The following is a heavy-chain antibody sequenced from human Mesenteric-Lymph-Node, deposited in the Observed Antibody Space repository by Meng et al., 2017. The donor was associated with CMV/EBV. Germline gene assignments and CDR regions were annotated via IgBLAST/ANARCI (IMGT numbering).Heavy chain of an antibody. CDR3: ASLQVGHYDSSGYYYVDY. CDR1: GFPFTRDW. V-gene: IGHV3-7*01. Sequence: GGSLRLSCTGSGFPFTRDWMSWVRQAPGKGLEWVANIRPDGSEKYYVDSVKGRFTISRDNAASSLYLQMNSLRAEDTAVYYCASLQVGHYDSSGYYYVDYWGQGTLVTVSS. J-gene: IGHJ4*02. D-gene: IGHD3-22*01. CDR2: IRPDGSEK.